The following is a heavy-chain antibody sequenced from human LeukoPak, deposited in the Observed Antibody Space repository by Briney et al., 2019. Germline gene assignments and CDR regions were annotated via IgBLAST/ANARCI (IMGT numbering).Heavy chain of an antibody. CDR3: AKAYCSGGSCFDFDY. J-gene: IGHJ4*02. Sequence: GGSLRLSCAASGFTFSSYAMSWVRQAPGKGLEWVSAISGSGGSTYYADSVKGRFTISRDNSKNTLYLQMNSLRAEDTAVYYCAKAYCSGGSCFDFDYWGQGTLVTVSS. V-gene: IGHV3-23*01. CDR1: GFTFSSYA. CDR2: ISGSGGST. D-gene: IGHD2-15*01.